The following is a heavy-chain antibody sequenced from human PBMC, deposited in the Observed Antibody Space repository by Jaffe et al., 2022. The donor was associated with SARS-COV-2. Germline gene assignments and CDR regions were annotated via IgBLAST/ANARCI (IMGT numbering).Heavy chain of an antibody. Sequence: EVQLVESGGGLVQPGGSLRLSCAASGFTLSSYWMLWVRQAPGKGLVWVSRINDDGSSTGYADSVKGRFTISRDNAKNTLYLQMNSLRVEDTAVYYCARDWYYYALDVWGQGTTVTVSS. CDR2: INDDGSST. CDR3: ARDWYYYALDV. V-gene: IGHV3-74*01. CDR1: GFTLSSYW. J-gene: IGHJ6*02.